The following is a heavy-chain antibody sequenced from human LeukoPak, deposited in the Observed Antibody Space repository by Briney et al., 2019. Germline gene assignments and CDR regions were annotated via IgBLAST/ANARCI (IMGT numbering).Heavy chain of an antibody. Sequence: SETLSLNCTVSGGSISSYYWSWIRQPPGKGLEWIGYIYYSGSTNYNPSLKSRVTISVDTSKNQFSLKLSSVTAADTAVYYCARQKDDSSGYQTFDYWGQGTLVTVSS. CDR2: IYYSGST. V-gene: IGHV4-59*08. D-gene: IGHD3-22*01. CDR3: ARQKDDSSGYQTFDY. J-gene: IGHJ4*02. CDR1: GGSISSYY.